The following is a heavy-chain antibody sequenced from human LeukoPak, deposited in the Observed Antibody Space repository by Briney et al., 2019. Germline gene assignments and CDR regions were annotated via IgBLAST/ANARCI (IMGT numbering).Heavy chain of an antibody. CDR1: GFTFSSYS. D-gene: IGHD1/OR15-1a*01. J-gene: IGHJ4*02. CDR2: ISTSSSII. Sequence: GGSLRLSCAASGFTFSSYSMNWVRQAPGKGLEWVSYISTSSSIIYYADSVKGRFTISRDNAKNSLYLQMNSLRVEDTALYYCARGTYYFDYWGQGTLVTVSS. V-gene: IGHV3-48*01. CDR3: ARGTYYFDY.